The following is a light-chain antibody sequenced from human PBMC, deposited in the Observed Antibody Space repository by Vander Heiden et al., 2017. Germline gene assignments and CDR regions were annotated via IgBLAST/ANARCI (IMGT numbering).Light chain of an antibody. J-gene: IGLJ1*01. CDR2: DVS. V-gene: IGLV2-14*03. Sequence: QSALTQPASVSGSPGQSITIPCPATSSDVGGYKYVSWYQQHPGKAPKLIIYDVSDRPSGGSNRFSGSKSGNTASLTISGLQAEDEADYYCISYTSGSTPYVFGTGTRVTVL. CDR1: SSDVGGYKY. CDR3: ISYTSGSTPYV.